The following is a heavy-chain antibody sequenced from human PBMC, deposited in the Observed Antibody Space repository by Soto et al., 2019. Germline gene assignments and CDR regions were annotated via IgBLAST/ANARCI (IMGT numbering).Heavy chain of an antibody. CDR3: AKDLRIGVAVAGRPLDY. Sequence: PVGSLRLSCAASGFTFSSYAMSWVRQAPGKGLEWVSAISGSGGSTYYADSVKGRFTISRDNSKNTLYLQMNSLRAEDTAVYYCAKDLRIGVAVAGRPLDYWGQGTLVTVSS. CDR1: GFTFSSYA. CDR2: ISGSGGST. J-gene: IGHJ4*02. V-gene: IGHV3-23*01. D-gene: IGHD6-19*01.